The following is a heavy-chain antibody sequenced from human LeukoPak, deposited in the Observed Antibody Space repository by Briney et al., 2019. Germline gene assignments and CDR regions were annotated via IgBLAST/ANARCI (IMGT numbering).Heavy chain of an antibody. CDR2: IRYDGSHK. Sequence: QPGRSLRLSCAASGFTFDDYAMHWVRQAPGKGLEWVAFIRYDGSHKYYADSVKGRFTISRDNSKNTLYLQMNSLRAEDTAVYYCARTGGQCSSTSCYPPVWFDPWGQGTLVTVSS. D-gene: IGHD2-2*01. J-gene: IGHJ5*02. CDR1: GFTFDDYA. V-gene: IGHV3-30*04. CDR3: ARTGGQCSSTSCYPPVWFDP.